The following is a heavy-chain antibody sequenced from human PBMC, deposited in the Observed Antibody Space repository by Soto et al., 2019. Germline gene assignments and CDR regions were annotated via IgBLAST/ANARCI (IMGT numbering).Heavy chain of an antibody. D-gene: IGHD6-19*01. CDR2: ISYDGSNK. V-gene: IGHV3-30*18. CDR3: AKALGGWYGGCVAY. Sequence: RLSCAASGFTFSSYGMHWVRQAPGKGLEWVAVISYDGSNKYYADSVKGRFTISRDNSKNTLYLQMNSLRAEDTAVYYCAKALGGWYGGCVAYWGQGTLVTVSS. J-gene: IGHJ4*02. CDR1: GFTFSSYG.